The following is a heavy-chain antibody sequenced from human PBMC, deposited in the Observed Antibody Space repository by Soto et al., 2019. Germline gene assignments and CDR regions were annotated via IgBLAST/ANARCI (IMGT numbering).Heavy chain of an antibody. J-gene: IGHJ1*01. V-gene: IGHV2-5*02. CDR2: IYWDDDK. D-gene: IGHD2-15*01. CDR1: GFSLSTSGVG. CDR3: AHRLEGGIPAEYFQR. Sequence: SGPTLVNPTQTLTLTCTFSGFSLSTSGVGVGWIRQPPGKALEWLALIYWDDDKRYSPSLKSRLIITKDTSKNQVVPTMTNMDPVDTATYYCAHRLEGGIPAEYFQRWGQGTLVTVSS.